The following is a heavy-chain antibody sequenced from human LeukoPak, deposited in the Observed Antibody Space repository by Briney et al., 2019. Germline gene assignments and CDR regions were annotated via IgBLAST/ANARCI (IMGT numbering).Heavy chain of an antibody. CDR1: GGSFSGYY. CDR3: ARDIVVVAARVDWFDP. CDR2: IYYSGST. V-gene: IGHV4-34*01. D-gene: IGHD2-15*01. J-gene: IGHJ5*02. Sequence: SETLSLTCAVYGGSFSGYYWSWIRQPPGKGLEWIGSIYYSGSTYYNPSLKSRVTISVDTSKNQFSLKLSSVTAADTAVYYCARDIVVVAARVDWFDPWGQGTLVTVSS.